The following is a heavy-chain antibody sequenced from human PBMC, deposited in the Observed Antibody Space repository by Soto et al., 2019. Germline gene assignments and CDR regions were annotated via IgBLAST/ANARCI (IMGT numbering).Heavy chain of an antibody. J-gene: IGHJ6*02. V-gene: IGHV1-69*12. CDR1: GGTFSSYA. CDR2: IIPLFRTP. Sequence: QVQLVQSGAEVKEPGSSVKVSCKASGGTFSSYAISWVRQAPGQGLEWMGGIIPLFRTPDYAQKFQGRVTITADEPTSTAYMELSSLRFDDTAVYYWARDNDRLQLGGNYYYVMDVWGQGTIITVSS. D-gene: IGHD4-4*01. CDR3: ARDNDRLQLGGNYYYVMDV.